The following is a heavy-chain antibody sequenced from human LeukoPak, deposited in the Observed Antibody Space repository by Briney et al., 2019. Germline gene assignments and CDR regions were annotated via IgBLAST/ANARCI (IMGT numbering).Heavy chain of an antibody. J-gene: IGHJ4*02. V-gene: IGHV1-46*01. CDR3: ARDQEAFDY. CDR2: IYPRDGST. Sequence: GASVKVSCKASGYSFTSNYIHWARQAPGQGLEWMGMIYPRDGSTSYAQKFQGRVTVTRDTSTSTVHMELGGLRSEDTAVYYCARDQEAFDYWGQGTLVTVSS. CDR1: GYSFTSNY.